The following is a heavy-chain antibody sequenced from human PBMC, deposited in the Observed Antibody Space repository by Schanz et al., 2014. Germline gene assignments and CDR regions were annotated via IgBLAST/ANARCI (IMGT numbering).Heavy chain of an antibody. CDR2: INPSGGST. CDR3: ASSGAGYSSSWDFDY. D-gene: IGHD6-13*01. Sequence: QVQLVQSGAEVKKPGSSVKVSCKASRSTFSSYTISWVRQARGQGLEWMGIINPSGGSTRYGQKFQGRVTITADKSTFTAYMDVSSLRSEDTAVYYCASSGAGYSSSWDFDYWGQGTLVTVSS. CDR1: RSTFSSYT. J-gene: IGHJ4*02. V-gene: IGHV1-69*02.